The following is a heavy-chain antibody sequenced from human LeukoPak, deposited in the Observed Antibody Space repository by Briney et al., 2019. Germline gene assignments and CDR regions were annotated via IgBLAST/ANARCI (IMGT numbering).Heavy chain of an antibody. CDR1: SGSFSGYF. CDR3: ARSVDFWSRNWFDP. CDR2: INHSGST. J-gene: IGHJ5*02. D-gene: IGHD3-3*01. V-gene: IGHV4-34*01. Sequence: PSETLSLTCAVYSGSFSGYFWSWIRQPPGMGLEWLGEINHSGSTNYNPPLKSRVTISVDASKNQFSLKLNSLTAADTAVYYCARSVDFWSRNWFDPWGQGTLVTVSS.